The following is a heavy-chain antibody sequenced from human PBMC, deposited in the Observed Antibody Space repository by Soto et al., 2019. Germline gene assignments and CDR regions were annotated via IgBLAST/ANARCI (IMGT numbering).Heavy chain of an antibody. CDR3: ATSLAYTLEF. J-gene: IGHJ3*01. D-gene: IGHD2-21*01. Sequence: ESGGGLVQPGGSPRLSCAASGFTFNSYWMTWVRQAPGKGLEWVALLSPDASENTYVDPVKGRFTISRDNVRKSLYLQMNSLRVEDTAVYYCATSLAYTLEFSGQGTAVTVSS. V-gene: IGHV3-7*01. CDR1: GFTFNSYW. CDR2: LSPDASEN.